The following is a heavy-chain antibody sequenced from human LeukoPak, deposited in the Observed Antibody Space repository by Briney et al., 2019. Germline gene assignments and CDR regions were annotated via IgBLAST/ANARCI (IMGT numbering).Heavy chain of an antibody. D-gene: IGHD5-24*01. V-gene: IGHV1-46*01. CDR2: INPSGGST. CDR1: GYTFTSYY. J-gene: IGHJ5*02. CDR3: ARVRRWLQLQSYNWFDP. Sequence: ASVKVSCKASGYTFTSYYMHWVRQAPGQGLEWMGIINPSGGSTSYAQKFQGRVTITRNTSISTAYMELSSLRSEDTAVYYCARVRRWLQLQSYNWFDPWGQGTLVTVSS.